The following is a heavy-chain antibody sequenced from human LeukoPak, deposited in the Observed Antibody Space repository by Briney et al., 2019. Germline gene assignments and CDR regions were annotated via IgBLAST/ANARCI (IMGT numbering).Heavy chain of an antibody. CDR2: ISSSGSTI. CDR1: GFTFSDYY. D-gene: IGHD5-18*01. V-gene: IGHV3-11*01. J-gene: IGHJ5*02. Sequence: GGSLRLSCAASGFTFSDYYMSWIRQAPGKGLEWVSYISSSGSTIYYADSVKGRSTISRDNAKNSLYLQMNSLRAEDTAVYYCARDSTKYSYGLVWFDPWGQGTLATVSS. CDR3: ARDSTKYSYGLVWFDP.